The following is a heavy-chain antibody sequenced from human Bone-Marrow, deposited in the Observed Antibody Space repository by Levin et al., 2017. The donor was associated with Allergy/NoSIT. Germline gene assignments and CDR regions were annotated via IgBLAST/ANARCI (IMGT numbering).Heavy chain of an antibody. CDR1: GFMFRTFG. Sequence: GGSLRLSCVASGFMFRTFGMHWVRQAPGKRLEWVADIWYDGSKEYYAESVKGRFTISRDNSKNTLFLQMSSLRAEDTALYFCARDGGGTRYPATRPANYFDLWGQGTQVTVSS. CDR2: IWYDGSKE. J-gene: IGHJ4*02. V-gene: IGHV3-33*01. CDR3: ARDGGGTRYPATRPANYFDL. D-gene: IGHD3-16*01.